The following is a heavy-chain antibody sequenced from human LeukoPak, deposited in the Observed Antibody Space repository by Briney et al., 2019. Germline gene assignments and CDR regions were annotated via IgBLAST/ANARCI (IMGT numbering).Heavy chain of an antibody. D-gene: IGHD1-14*01. Sequence: PSETLSLTCTVSGVSISSYYWTWIRQPAGKGLEWIGRIYTSGSTNYNPSLKSRVTISADTSKNQFSLKLSSVTAADTAVYYCARDSPTNYFDYWGQGTLVTVSS. CDR1: GVSISSYY. CDR3: ARDSPTNYFDY. J-gene: IGHJ4*02. CDR2: IYTSGST. V-gene: IGHV4-4*07.